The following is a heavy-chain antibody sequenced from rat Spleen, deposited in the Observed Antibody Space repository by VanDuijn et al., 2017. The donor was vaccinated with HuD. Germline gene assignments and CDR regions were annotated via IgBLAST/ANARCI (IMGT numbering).Heavy chain of an antibody. Sequence: EVQLVESGGGLVQPGRSMKLSCAASGFTFSNYGMAWVRQAPKKGLEWVAYISYDGGSPYYRNPVKGRFTISRDNAKSTLYLQMDSLRSEDTATYYCTTGPWNYDGTYYYGVMDAWGQGASVTVSS. J-gene: IGHJ4*01. D-gene: IGHD1-12*02. CDR1: GFTFSNYG. CDR2: ISYDGGSP. CDR3: TTGPWNYDGTYYYGVMDA. V-gene: IGHV5-20*01.